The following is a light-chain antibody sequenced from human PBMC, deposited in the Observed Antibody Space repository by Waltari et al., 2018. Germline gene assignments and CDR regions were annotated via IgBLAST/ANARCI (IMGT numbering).Light chain of an antibody. J-gene: IGLJ2*01. CDR3: ASYVNSFALV. CDR1: TSDIGAYDL. CDR2: EVK. Sequence: HSALTQPASVSGSPGQSISISCAGTTSDIGAYDLVSWYQKYPGKAPKLIIYEVKNRPSCISPRFSASKSGDTASLTISGLQAEDEAEYYCASYVNSFALVFGGGTKVSVL. V-gene: IGLV2-14*01.